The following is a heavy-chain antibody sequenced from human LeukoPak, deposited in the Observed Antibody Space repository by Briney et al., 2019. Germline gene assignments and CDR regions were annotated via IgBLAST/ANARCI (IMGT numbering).Heavy chain of an antibody. CDR2: ISAYNGNT. Sequence: ASVKVSCKASGYTFTSYGISWVRHAPGQGLEWMGWISAYNGNTNYAQKLQGRVTMTTDTSTSTAYMELRSLISDDTAVYYCARVGYCSSTSCQWGSLYYYGMDVWGQGTTVTVSS. D-gene: IGHD2-2*03. J-gene: IGHJ6*02. V-gene: IGHV1-18*01. CDR1: GYTFTSYG. CDR3: ARVGYCSSTSCQWGSLYYYGMDV.